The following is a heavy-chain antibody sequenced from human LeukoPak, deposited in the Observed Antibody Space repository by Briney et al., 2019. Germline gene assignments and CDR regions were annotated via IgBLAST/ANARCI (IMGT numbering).Heavy chain of an antibody. Sequence: GASVKVSCKASGYTFTGYYMHWVRQAPGQGLEWMGWINPSSGGTNYAQKFQGRVTMTRDTSISTAYMELSRLRSDDTAVYYCASPSRGTQQLDLGYWGQGTLVTVSS. J-gene: IGHJ4*02. CDR3: ASPSRGTQQLDLGY. D-gene: IGHD6-13*01. V-gene: IGHV1-2*02. CDR2: INPSSGGT. CDR1: GYTFTGYY.